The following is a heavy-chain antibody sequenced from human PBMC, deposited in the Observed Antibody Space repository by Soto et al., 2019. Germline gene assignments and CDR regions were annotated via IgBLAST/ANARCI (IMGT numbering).Heavy chain of an antibody. CDR2: ISGSSTDT. J-gene: IGHJ4*02. V-gene: IGHV3-11*05. CDR1: GFSFSNNY. CDR3: SRGPRNLDY. Sequence: PGGSLRLSCAASGFSFSNNYMSWIRQAPGKGLESLSYISGSSTDTSYADSVKGRFTISRDNAKNTLYLQMNSLRAEDTAVYYCSRGPRNLDYWGQGALVNVSS.